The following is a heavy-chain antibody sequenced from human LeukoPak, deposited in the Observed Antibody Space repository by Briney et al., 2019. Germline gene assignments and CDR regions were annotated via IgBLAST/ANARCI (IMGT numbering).Heavy chain of an antibody. V-gene: IGHV1-69*04. D-gene: IGHD3-22*01. J-gene: IGHJ4*02. Sequence: ASVKVSCKASGGIFSSYAISWVRQAPGQGLEWMGRIIPILGIANYAQKFQGRVTITADKSTSTAYMELSSLRSEDTAVYYCARATVHYHDSSGYYGPDDYWGQGTLVTVSS. CDR3: ARATVHYHDSSGYYGPDDY. CDR2: IIPILGIA. CDR1: GGIFSSYA.